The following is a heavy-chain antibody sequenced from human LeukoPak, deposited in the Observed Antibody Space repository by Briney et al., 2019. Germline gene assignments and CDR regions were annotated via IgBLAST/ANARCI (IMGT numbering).Heavy chain of an antibody. Sequence: PSETLSLTCGVSGWSNSGTNWWSWVRQPPGQGLEWIGEISLAGQSNYNPSLNGRVTMSLDKSSNQLSLHMTSVTAADTATYYCSGESGPFCPFGYWGQGTLVIVSS. CDR3: SGESGPFCPFGY. J-gene: IGHJ4*02. V-gene: IGHV4/OR15-8*02. D-gene: IGHD1-26*01. CDR2: ISLAGQS. CDR1: GWSNSGTNW.